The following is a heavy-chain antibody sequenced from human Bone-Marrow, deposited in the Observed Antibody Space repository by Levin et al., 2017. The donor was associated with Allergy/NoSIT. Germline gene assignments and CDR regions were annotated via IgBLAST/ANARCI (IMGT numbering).Heavy chain of an antibody. CDR2: INPNSGGT. CDR1: GYTFTGYY. D-gene: IGHD3-10*01. V-gene: IGHV1-2*06. CDR3: AREVSVYYGSGTYYNVPDRPYFDY. Sequence: ASVKVSCKASGYTFTGYYIHWVRQAPGQGLEWMGRINPNSGGTNYAQKFQGRVTMTRGTSISTAYMELSRLRSADTAVYYCAREVSVYYGSGTYYNVPDRPYFDYWGQGTLVTVSS. J-gene: IGHJ4*02.